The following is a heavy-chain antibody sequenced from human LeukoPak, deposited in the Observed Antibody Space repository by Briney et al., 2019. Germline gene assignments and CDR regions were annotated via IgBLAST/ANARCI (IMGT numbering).Heavy chain of an antibody. Sequence: PSETLSLTCTVSGDSITSYFWHWIRQPAGKALQWIGRIYTSGSPNYNPSLKSRVSTSVDTSKNQFSLKLTSVTAADTAVYYCARDTGSGGWLIDYWGQGTLVTVSS. CDR2: IYTSGSP. CDR3: ARDTGSGGWLIDY. CDR1: GDSITSYF. V-gene: IGHV4-4*07. D-gene: IGHD6-19*01. J-gene: IGHJ4*02.